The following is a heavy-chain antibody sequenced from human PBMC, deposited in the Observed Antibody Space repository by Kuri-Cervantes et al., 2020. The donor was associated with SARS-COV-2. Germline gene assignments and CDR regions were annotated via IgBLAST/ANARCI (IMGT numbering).Heavy chain of an antibody. D-gene: IGHD3-10*01. J-gene: IGHJ4*02. Sequence: SVKVSCKASGGTFSSYAISWVRQAPGQGLEWMGGIIPIFGTANYAQKFQGRVTITADESTSTAYMELRSLRSDDTAVYYCARDSGGYGSGDYWGQGTLVTVSS. CDR1: GGTFSSYA. CDR3: ARDSGGYGSGDY. V-gene: IGHV1-69*13. CDR2: IIPIFGTA.